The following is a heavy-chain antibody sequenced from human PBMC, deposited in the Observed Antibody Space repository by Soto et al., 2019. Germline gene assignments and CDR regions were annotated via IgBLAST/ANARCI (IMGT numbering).Heavy chain of an antibody. CDR2: INAGNGNT. J-gene: IGHJ6*02. CDR1: GYTFTSYA. Sequence: QVQLVQSGAEEKKPGASVKVSCKASGYTFTSYAMHWVRQAPGQRLEWMRWINAGNGNTKYSQKFQGRVTITRDTSASTAYMELSSLRSEDTAVYYCARDPSYYGMDVWGQGTTVTVSS. CDR3: ARDPSYYGMDV. V-gene: IGHV1-3*05.